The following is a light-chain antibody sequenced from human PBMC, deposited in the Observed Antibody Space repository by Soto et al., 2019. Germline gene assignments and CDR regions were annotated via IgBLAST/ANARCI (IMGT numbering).Light chain of an antibody. CDR1: QSINNRY. CDR2: AAS. Sequence: EIVLTQSPGTLSLSQGERATLSCRASQSINNRYLAWYQQKPGQAPRLLLYAASSRATGIPDRFSGSGSGTDFTLTISRLEPEDFAVYYCQQFGSSPGFTFGPGTKVDIK. J-gene: IGKJ3*01. V-gene: IGKV3-20*01. CDR3: QQFGSSPGFT.